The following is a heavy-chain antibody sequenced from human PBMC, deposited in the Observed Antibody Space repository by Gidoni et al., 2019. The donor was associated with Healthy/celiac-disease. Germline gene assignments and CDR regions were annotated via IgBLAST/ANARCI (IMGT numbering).Heavy chain of an antibody. D-gene: IGHD5-12*01. Sequence: QVQLVESGGGVVQPGRSLRLSCAASGFTFSSYGMHWVRQAPGKGLEWVAVIWYDGSNKYYADSVKGRFTISRDNSKNTLYLQMNSLRAEDTAVYYCARAPEMATIGFDYWGQGTLVTVSS. J-gene: IGHJ4*02. CDR1: GFTFSSYG. CDR3: ARAPEMATIGFDY. CDR2: IWYDGSNK. V-gene: IGHV3-33*01.